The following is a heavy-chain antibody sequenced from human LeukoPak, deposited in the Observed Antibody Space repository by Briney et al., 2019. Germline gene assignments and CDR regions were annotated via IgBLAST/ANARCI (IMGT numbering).Heavy chain of an antibody. V-gene: IGHV1-46*01. J-gene: IGHJ4*02. CDR1: GYTFTNYY. D-gene: IGHD3-10*01. Sequence: ASVKVSCKTSGYTFTNYYIHWVRRAPGQGLEWMGKINLSGGSTSYPQKFQGRVTMTRDTSTTPVYMELSTLRSEDTAVYYCARGLSLIRGVIKANYFDYWGQGTLVTVSS. CDR3: ARGLSLIRGVIKANYFDY. CDR2: INLSGGST.